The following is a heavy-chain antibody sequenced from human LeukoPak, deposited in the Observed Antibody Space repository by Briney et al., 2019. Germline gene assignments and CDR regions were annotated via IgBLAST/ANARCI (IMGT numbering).Heavy chain of an antibody. CDR1: GGSFSTGGYY. D-gene: IGHD3-3*01. J-gene: IGHJ4*02. V-gene: IGHV4-30-2*01. CDR3: ARAPSLWSGHYYFDY. Sequence: RASETLSLTCTVAGGSFSTGGYYWTWIRQPPGKGLEWIGYIYHSGSAYYNPSLKSRVTISVDRSKNQFSLKLTSVTAADTAVYYCARAPSLWSGHYYFDYWGQGTLVTVSS. CDR2: IYHSGSA.